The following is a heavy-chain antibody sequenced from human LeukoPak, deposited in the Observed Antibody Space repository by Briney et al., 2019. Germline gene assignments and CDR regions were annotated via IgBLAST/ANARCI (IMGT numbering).Heavy chain of an antibody. CDR2: ISRDGSSQ. Sequence: GRSLRLSCAASGFTFSSYVIHWVRQAPGKGLEWVAVISRDGSSQHYADSVKGRFSISRDNPKNTVFLQMESLRPEDTAVYYCAKGDWGSGDTGYFDYWGQGTLVTVSS. V-gene: IGHV3-30*18. J-gene: IGHJ4*02. CDR1: GFTFSSYV. D-gene: IGHD1-26*01. CDR3: AKGDWGSGDTGYFDY.